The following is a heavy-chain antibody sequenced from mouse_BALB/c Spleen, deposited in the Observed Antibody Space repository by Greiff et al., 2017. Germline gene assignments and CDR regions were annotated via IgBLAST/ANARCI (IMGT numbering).Heavy chain of an antibody. CDR2: ISSGSSTI. J-gene: IGHJ3*01. D-gene: IGHD1-1*01. CDR1: GFTFSSFG. V-gene: IGHV5-17*02. Sequence: EVQGVESGGGLVQPGGSRKLSCAASGFTFSSFGMHWVRQAPEKGLEWVAYISSGSSTIYYADTVKGRFTISRDNPKNTLFLQMTSLRSEDTAMYYCARDYGSSYVFAYWGQGTLVTVSA. CDR3: ARDYGSSYVFAY.